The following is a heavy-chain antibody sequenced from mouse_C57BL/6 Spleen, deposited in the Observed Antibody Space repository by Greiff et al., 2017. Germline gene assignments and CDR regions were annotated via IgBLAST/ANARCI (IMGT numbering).Heavy chain of an antibody. CDR2: IDPSDGYT. Sequence: VQLQQPGAELVMPGASVKLSCKASGYTFTSYWMHWVKQRPGQGLEWIGEIDPSDGYTNYNQKFKGKSTLTVDKSSSTAYMQLSSLTSEDAAVYYCARQGIYGSSPAWFAYWGQGTLVTVSA. D-gene: IGHD1-1*01. V-gene: IGHV1-69*01. CDR3: ARQGIYGSSPAWFAY. CDR1: GYTFTSYW. J-gene: IGHJ3*01.